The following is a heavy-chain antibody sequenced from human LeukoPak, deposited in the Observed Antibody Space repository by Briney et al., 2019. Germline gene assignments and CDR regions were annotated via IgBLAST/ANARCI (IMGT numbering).Heavy chain of an antibody. V-gene: IGHV4-61*02. CDR2: IYTSGST. J-gene: IGHJ4*02. CDR1: GGSISSGSYY. D-gene: IGHD3-10*01. CDR3: ARHYYGSRSFDY. Sequence: SETLSLTCTVSGGSISSGSYYWSWIRQPAGKGLEWLGRIYTSGSTNYNPSLKSRVTISVDTSKNQFSLNLSSVTATDTAVYYCARHYYGSRSFDYWGQGTLVTVSS.